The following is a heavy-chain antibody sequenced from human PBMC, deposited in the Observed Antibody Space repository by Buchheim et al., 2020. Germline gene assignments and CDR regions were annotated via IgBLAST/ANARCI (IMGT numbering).Heavy chain of an antibody. D-gene: IGHD6-19*01. Sequence: QVQLVQSGAEVKKPGASVKVSCKASGYTFTSYYMHWVRQAPGQGLEWMGIINPSGGSTSYAQKFQGRVTMTRDTSTSAVYMELSSLRSEDTAVYYCARVYSSGWSYYYYGMDVWGQGTT. J-gene: IGHJ6*02. CDR3: ARVYSSGWSYYYYGMDV. CDR2: INPSGGST. V-gene: IGHV1-46*01. CDR1: GYTFTSYY.